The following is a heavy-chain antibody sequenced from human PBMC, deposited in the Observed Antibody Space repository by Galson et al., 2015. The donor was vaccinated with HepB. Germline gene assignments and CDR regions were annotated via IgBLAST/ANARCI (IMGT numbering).Heavy chain of an antibody. V-gene: IGHV3-30*04. Sequence: SLRLSCAASGFTFSTYAMHWVRQAPGKGLEWVALISFDGRNEIYAASVKGRFTTSRDNSKNTLYLQMNSLRAEDMAVYYCARALTWLDYYYYVIDVWGQGTTVTVSS. CDR1: GFTFSTYA. CDR3: ARALTWLDYYYYVIDV. D-gene: IGHD5-12*01. J-gene: IGHJ6*02. CDR2: ISFDGRNE.